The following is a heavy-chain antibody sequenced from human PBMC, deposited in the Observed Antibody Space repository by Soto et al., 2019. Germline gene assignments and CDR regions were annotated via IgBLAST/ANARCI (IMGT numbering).Heavy chain of an antibody. J-gene: IGHJ4*02. CDR3: ASTYCSGRSCLSVDY. CDR2: INHSGST. D-gene: IGHD2-15*01. CDR1: GGSFSGYY. V-gene: IGHV4-34*01. Sequence: QVQLQQWGAGLLKPSETLSLTCAVYGGSFSGYYWSWIRQPPGKGLEWIGEINHSGSTNYNPSLKSRVTISVDTSKNQFSLKLSSVTAADTAVYYCASTYCSGRSCLSVDYWGQGTLVTVSS.